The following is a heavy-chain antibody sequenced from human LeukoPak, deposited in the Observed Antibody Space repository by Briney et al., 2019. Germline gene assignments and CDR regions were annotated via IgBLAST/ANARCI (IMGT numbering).Heavy chain of an antibody. CDR3: AREITMVRGVAY. CDR1: GFTFSSYA. CDR2: ISGSGGST. Sequence: PGGSLRLSCAASGFTFSSYAMSWVRQAPGKGLEWVSAISGSGGSTYYADSVKGRFTISRDNSKNTLYLQMSSLRAEDTAVYYCAREITMVRGVAYWGQGTLVTVSS. D-gene: IGHD3-10*01. V-gene: IGHV3-23*01. J-gene: IGHJ4*02.